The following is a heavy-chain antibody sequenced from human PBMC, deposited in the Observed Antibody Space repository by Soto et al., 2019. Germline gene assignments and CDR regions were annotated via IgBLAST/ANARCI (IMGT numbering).Heavy chain of an antibody. CDR3: AKDGDDILTGYYTIYYYYYMDV. D-gene: IGHD3-9*01. V-gene: IGHV3-30*18. CDR2: ISYDGSNK. Sequence: GGSLRLSCAASGFTFSSYGMHWVRQAPGKGLEWVAVISYDGSNKYYADSVKGRFTISRDNSKNTLYLQMNSLRAEDTAVYYCAKDGDDILTGYYTIYYYYYMDVWGKGTTVTVSS. CDR1: GFTFSSYG. J-gene: IGHJ6*03.